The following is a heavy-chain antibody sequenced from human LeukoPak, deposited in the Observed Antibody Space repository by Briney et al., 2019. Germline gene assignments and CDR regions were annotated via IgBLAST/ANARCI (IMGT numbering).Heavy chain of an antibody. CDR3: ARESGSVTSEVDFDY. V-gene: IGHV3-7*01. D-gene: IGHD4-17*01. J-gene: IGHJ4*02. CDR2: IRQDGSQK. Sequence: GGSLRLSCPPSTFTFSSYWISWVRQAPGEGLEWVATIRQDGSQKYYVDSVKGRFTISRDNAKNSLYLQMNSLRAEDKAVYYCARESGSVTSEVDFDYWGQGTLVTVSS. CDR1: TFTFSSYW.